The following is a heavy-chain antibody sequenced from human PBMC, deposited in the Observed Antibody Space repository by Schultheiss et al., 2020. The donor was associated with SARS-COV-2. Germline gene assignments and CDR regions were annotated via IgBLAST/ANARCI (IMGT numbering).Heavy chain of an antibody. CDR1: GGSISSSSYY. D-gene: IGHD6-13*01. Sequence: SETLSLTCTVSGGSISSSSYYWGWIRQPPGKGLEWIGSIYYSGSTYYNPSLKSRVTISVDTSKNQFSLKLSSVTAADTAVYYCAREAWAAGMGNWFDPWGQGTLVTVSS. CDR2: IYYSGST. V-gene: IGHV4-39*02. CDR3: AREAWAAGMGNWFDP. J-gene: IGHJ5*02.